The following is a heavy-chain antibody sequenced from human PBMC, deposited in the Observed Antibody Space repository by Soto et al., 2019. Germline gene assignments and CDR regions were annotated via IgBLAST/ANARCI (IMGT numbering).Heavy chain of an antibody. CDR1: GYTFTSYA. D-gene: IGHD5-18*01. V-gene: IGHV1-3*01. CDR2: INAGNGNT. J-gene: IGHJ5*02. CDR3: AGYYTAMVTEENWFDP. Sequence: ASVKVSCKASGYTFTSYAMHWVRQAPGQRLEWMGWINAGNGNTKYSQKFQGRVTITRDTSATTAYMELSSLRSEDTAVYYCAGYYTAMVTEENWFDPWGQGTLVTVSS.